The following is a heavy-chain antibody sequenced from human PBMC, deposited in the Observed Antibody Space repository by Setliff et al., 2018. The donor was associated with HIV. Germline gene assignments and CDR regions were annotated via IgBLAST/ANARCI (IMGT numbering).Heavy chain of an antibody. Sequence: PSETLSLTCVVSGASIRSSKWWSWVRQSPGKRLRWIGEIDEGGATNYSPSLKSRVTVSVDTSKNQFSLEVKSMTAADTAVYYCVIRRNFDWLMRSGPFDDWGQG. J-gene: IGHJ4*02. CDR3: VIRRNFDWLMRSGPFDD. D-gene: IGHD3-9*01. V-gene: IGHV4-4*02. CDR2: IDEGGAT. CDR1: GASIRSSKW.